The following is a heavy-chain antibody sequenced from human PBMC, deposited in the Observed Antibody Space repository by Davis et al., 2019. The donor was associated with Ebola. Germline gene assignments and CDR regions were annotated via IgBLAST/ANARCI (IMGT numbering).Heavy chain of an antibody. J-gene: IGHJ3*02. CDR1: GGSINSYY. D-gene: IGHD3-3*01. CDR2: IHYSGTT. CDR3: ARHGMPRVLEWFANPNAFDI. Sequence: PGGSLRLSCTVSGGSINSYYLSWIRQAPGRSLEWIGYIHYSGTTDYNPSLTSRLTMSVDTSRTQFSLRLSSVTAADTAVYYCARHGMPRVLEWFANPNAFDIWGQGTMVTVSS. V-gene: IGHV4-59*08.